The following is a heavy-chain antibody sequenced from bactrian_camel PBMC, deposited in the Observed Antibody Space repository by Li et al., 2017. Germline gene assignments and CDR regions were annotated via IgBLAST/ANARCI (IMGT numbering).Heavy chain of an antibody. Sequence: VQLVESGGGSVQSGESLRLTCTASGALGWIRQAPGKEREFVSSISTDGSTNYTDSVMGRFTISVDKPRNTLYLNMSSVKVDDTAMYYCAAEHCGGNAPHEYNYFGQGTQVTVS. CDR2: ISTDGST. J-gene: IGHJ4*01. D-gene: IGHD6*01. CDR3: AAEHCGGNAPHEYNY. V-gene: IGHV3S67*01. CDR1: GA.